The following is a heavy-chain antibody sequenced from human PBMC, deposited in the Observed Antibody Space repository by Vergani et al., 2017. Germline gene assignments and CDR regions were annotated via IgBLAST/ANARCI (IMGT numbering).Heavy chain of an antibody. CDR2: VFWDDDK. CDR1: GFSLTTRGVA. Sequence: QITLKESGPTLVKPTQTLTLTCTFSGFSLTTRGVAVGWIRQPPGKALEWLAIVFWDDDKRYSPSLRNRVTISKDTSKNQVVLTMTNMDPVDTATYYCARIRRMRVVGATTDYFDYWGQGTLVTVSS. V-gene: IGHV2-5*02. J-gene: IGHJ4*02. D-gene: IGHD1-26*01. CDR3: ARIRRMRVVGATTDYFDY.